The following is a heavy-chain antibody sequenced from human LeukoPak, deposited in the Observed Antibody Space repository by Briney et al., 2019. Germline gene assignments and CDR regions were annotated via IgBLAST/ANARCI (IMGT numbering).Heavy chain of an antibody. Sequence: SETLSLTCAVYGGSFSGYYWSWLRQPPGKGLEWIGEINHSGSTNYNPSLKSRVTISVDTSKNQFSLKLSSVTAADTAVYYCARGGMTGRSDYWGQGTLVTVSS. CDR1: GGSFSGYY. J-gene: IGHJ4*02. V-gene: IGHV4-34*01. CDR2: INHSGST. CDR3: ARGGMTGRSDY.